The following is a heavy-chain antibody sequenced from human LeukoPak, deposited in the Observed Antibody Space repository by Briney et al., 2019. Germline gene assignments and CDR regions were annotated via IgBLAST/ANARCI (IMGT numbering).Heavy chain of an antibody. Sequence: MSSETLSLTCTVSGDSISSYYWSWIRQPPGKGLEWIGYIYYSGSTNYNPSLKSRVTISVDTSKNQFSLKLSSVTAADTAVYYCARVGSSGWPNWFDPWGQGTLVTVSS. CDR1: GDSISSYY. D-gene: IGHD6-19*01. CDR2: IYYSGST. J-gene: IGHJ5*02. V-gene: IGHV4-59*01. CDR3: ARVGSSGWPNWFDP.